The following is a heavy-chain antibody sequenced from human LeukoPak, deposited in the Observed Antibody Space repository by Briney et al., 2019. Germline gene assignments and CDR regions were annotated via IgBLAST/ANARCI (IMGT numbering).Heavy chain of an antibody. CDR2: IYYSGST. D-gene: IGHD6-19*01. CDR1: GGSISSGGYY. Sequence: PSETLSLTRTVSGGSISSGGYYWSWIRQHPGKGLEWIGYIYYSGSTYYNPSLKSRVTISVGTSKNQFSLKLSSVTAADTAVYYCARDGEAGTFDYWGQGTLVTVSS. V-gene: IGHV4-31*03. J-gene: IGHJ4*02. CDR3: ARDGEAGTFDY.